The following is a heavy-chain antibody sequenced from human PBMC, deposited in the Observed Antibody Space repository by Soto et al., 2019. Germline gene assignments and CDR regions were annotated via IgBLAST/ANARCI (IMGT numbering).Heavy chain of an antibody. CDR1: GFTFSSYW. J-gene: IGHJ4*02. CDR3: ARGDGDRYDGPGYLGRH. D-gene: IGHD2-21*01. V-gene: IGHV3-74*01. Sequence: EVQLVESGGGLVQPGESLTLSCAASGFTFSSYWMHWVRQAPGKGLVCYADSVKGRLTISRDNAKNTLYLQMNSLRVEATAVSFCARGDGDRYDGPGYLGRHWGQGTLVTVSS.